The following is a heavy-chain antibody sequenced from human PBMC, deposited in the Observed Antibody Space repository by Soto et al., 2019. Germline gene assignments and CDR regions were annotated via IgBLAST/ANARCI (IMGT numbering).Heavy chain of an antibody. J-gene: IGHJ4*02. V-gene: IGHV3-21*01. Sequence: GGSLRLSCAASGFTFSSYSMNWVRQAPGKGLEWVSSISGSSSYIYYADSVKGRFTISRDNPKNTLYLQMNSLRAEDTAVYYCAKGAGGYYDSSGYYGDYFDYWGQGTLVTVSS. CDR2: ISGSSSYI. CDR1: GFTFSSYS. D-gene: IGHD3-22*01. CDR3: AKGAGGYYDSSGYYGDYFDY.